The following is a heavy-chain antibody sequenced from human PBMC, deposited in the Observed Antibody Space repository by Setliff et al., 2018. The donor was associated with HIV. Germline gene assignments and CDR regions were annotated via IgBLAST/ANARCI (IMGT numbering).Heavy chain of an antibody. CDR3: XXXXXXWSAYDS. D-gene: IGHD3-3*01. J-gene: IGHJ5*02. V-gene: IGHV4-4*02. CDR1: GGSISSRXX. CDR2: IYHSGST. Sequence: SETLSLTCAVSGGSISSRXXXSWVRQPPGKGLEWIGEIYHSGSTXYNSSXXXRVAISLDXXXXXXXLXLXXXXXXDTXXXXXXXXXXXWSAYDSWGQGTLVTVSS.